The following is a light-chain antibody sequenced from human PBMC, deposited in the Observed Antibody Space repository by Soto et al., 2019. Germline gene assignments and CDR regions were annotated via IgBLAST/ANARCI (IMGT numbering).Light chain of an antibody. CDR1: QSLFYRSYNKDY. CDR3: QQYFNTPWT. V-gene: IGKV4-1*01. J-gene: IGKJ1*01. CDR2: WAS. Sequence: DIIMNQSPDSLAVSLGERATINCKSSQSLFYRSYNKDYLAWYQQKPGQPPRLLIYWASTRESGVSDRFSGSGSGTDFTLTVTAMQAEDVAVYYCQQYFNTPWTFGQGTKVEI.